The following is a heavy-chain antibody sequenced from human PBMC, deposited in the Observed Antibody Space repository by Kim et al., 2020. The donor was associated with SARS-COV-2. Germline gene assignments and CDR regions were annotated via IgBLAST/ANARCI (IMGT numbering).Heavy chain of an antibody. D-gene: IGHD6-6*01. Sequence: GESLKISCKGSGYSFTSYWISWVRQMPGKGLEWMGRIDPSDSYTNYSPSFQGHVTISADKSISTAYLQWSSLKASDTAMYYCARLAGYSSSNFYYGMDVWGQGTTVTVSS. CDR1: GYSFTSYW. CDR3: ARLAGYSSSNFYYGMDV. J-gene: IGHJ6*02. CDR2: IDPSDSYT. V-gene: IGHV5-10-1*01.